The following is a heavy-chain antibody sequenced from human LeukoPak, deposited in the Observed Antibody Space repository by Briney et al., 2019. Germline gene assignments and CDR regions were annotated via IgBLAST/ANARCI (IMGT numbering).Heavy chain of an antibody. CDR3: ARGVVAAYRYYYYYHMDV. CDR2: ISGGGTTI. D-gene: IGHD2-15*01. J-gene: IGHJ6*03. Sequence: GESLRLSCAASGLTFSSYGMHWVRQAPGKGLEWVSYISGGGTTIYYADSVKGRFTISRDNAKNSLYLQMNSLRAEDTAVYYCARGVVAAYRYYYYYHMDVWGKGTTVTVSS. V-gene: IGHV3-48*03. CDR1: GLTFSSYG.